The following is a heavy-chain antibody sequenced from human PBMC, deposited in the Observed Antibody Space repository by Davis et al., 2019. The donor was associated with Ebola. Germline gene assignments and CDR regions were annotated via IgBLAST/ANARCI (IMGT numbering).Heavy chain of an antibody. CDR2: ISAYNGNT. J-gene: IGHJ3*02. CDR3: ARSLYCSGGSCYSRRYAFDI. Sequence: ASVKVSCKASGYTFTSYGISWVRQAPGQGLEWMGWISAYNGNTNYAQKLQGRVTMTTDTSTSTAYMELRSLRSDDTAVYYCARSLYCSGGSCYSRRYAFDIWGQGTMVTVSS. V-gene: IGHV1-18*01. D-gene: IGHD2-15*01. CDR1: GYTFTSYG.